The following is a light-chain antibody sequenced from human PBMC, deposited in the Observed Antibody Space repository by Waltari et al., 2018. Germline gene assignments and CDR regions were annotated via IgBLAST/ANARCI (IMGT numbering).Light chain of an antibody. CDR1: QSLLDSEDGNTY. Sequence: DIVMTQTPLSLPVTLGEPASISCRSSQSLLDSEDGNTYLEWYLQKPGQSPQLLIYEVSNRASGVPDRFSGSGSDTDFTLKISRVEAEGVGVYYCMQALEFPFTFGPGTKLDIK. J-gene: IGKJ3*01. V-gene: IGKV2-40*01. CDR2: EVS. CDR3: MQALEFPFT.